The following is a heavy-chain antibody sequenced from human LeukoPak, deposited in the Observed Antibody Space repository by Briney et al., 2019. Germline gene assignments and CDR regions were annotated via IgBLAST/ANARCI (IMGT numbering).Heavy chain of an antibody. J-gene: IGHJ4*02. CDR3: AKGTTKEAYDSISYYFDY. V-gene: IGHV3-23*01. D-gene: IGHD3-22*01. CDR2: ISGSGGST. Sequence: GGSLRLSCAASGFTFSSYAMSWVRQAPGKGLEWVSAISGSGGSTYYADSVKGRFTISRDNSKNTLYLQMNSLRAEDTAVYYCAKGTTKEAYDSISYYFDYWGQGTLVTVSS. CDR1: GFTFSSYA.